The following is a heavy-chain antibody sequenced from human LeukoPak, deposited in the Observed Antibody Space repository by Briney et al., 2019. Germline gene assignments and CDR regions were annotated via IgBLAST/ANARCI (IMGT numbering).Heavy chain of an antibody. CDR2: IYYSGST. V-gene: IGHV4-59*01. Sequence: SETLSLTCTVSGGSISSYYWSWLRQPPGKGLEWIGYIYYSGSTNYNPSLKSRVTISVDTSKNQFSLKLSSVTAADTAVYYCARDRGGYSGYDSPYYYYYMGVWGKGTTVTVSS. D-gene: IGHD5-12*01. CDR1: GGSISSYY. CDR3: ARDRGGYSGYDSPYYYYYMGV. J-gene: IGHJ6*03.